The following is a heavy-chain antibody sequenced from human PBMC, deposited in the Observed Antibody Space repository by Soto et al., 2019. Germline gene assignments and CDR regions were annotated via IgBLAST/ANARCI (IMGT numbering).Heavy chain of an antibody. CDR3: ARDPSRGYSYGNDDY. D-gene: IGHD5-18*01. CDR2: IIPIFGTA. J-gene: IGHJ4*02. V-gene: IGHV1-69*13. CDR1: GGTFSSYA. Sequence: VASVKVSCKASGGTFSSYASSWVRQAPGQGLERMGGIIPIFGTANYAQKFQGRVTITADESTSTAYMELSSLRSEDTAVYYCARDPSRGYSYGNDDYWGQGTLVTVSS.